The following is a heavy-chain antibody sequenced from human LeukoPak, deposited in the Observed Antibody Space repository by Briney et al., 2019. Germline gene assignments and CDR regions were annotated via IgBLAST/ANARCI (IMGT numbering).Heavy chain of an antibody. CDR3: ASQLQIDYYDSSGYYPLGY. Sequence: GGSLRLSCAASGFTVSSNYMSWVRQAPGKGLEWVSVIYSGGSTYYADSVKGRFTISRDNSKNTLYLQMNSLRAEDTAVYYCASQLQIDYYDSSGYYPLGYWGQGTLVTVSS. D-gene: IGHD3-22*01. CDR2: IYSGGST. J-gene: IGHJ4*02. CDR1: GFTVSSNY. V-gene: IGHV3-66*04.